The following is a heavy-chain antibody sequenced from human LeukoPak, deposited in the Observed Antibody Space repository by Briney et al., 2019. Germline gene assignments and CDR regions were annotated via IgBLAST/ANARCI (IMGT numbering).Heavy chain of an antibody. CDR3: TREGRGIAPHYRGRDV. V-gene: IGHV3-13*01. J-gene: IGHJ6*02. Sequence: GGSLRLSCVASGFSFNTYDMYWVRQAAGRGLEWVSAVGTNHDTYYLGSVKGRFTISRENAKNSFYLQMTNLRVEDTAVYYCTREGRGIAPHYRGRDVWGQGTRSPSP. CDR1: GFSFNTYD. D-gene: IGHD6-13*01. CDR2: VGTNHDT.